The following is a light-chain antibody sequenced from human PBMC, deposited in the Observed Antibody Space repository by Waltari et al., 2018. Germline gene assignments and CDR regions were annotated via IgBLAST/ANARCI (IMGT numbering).Light chain of an antibody. CDR1: ESVGTN. CDR3: QQYNNWPPLT. V-gene: IGKV3-15*01. CDR2: HAS. Sequence: ETVMTQSPATLSVSPGESATLSCRATESVGTNFAWYLQKPGQPPRLLIYHASARATGVPNRFSGSGSGTEFTLTISSLQSEDFALYFCQQYNNWPPLTFGGGTKVEMK. J-gene: IGKJ4*01.